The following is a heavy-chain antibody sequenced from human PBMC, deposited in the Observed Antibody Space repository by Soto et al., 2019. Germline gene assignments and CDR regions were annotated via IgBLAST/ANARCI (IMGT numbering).Heavy chain of an antibody. D-gene: IGHD3-10*01. CDR1: GGSISSYY. V-gene: IGHV4-59*01. J-gene: IGHJ3*02. CDR2: IYYGGST. Sequence: QVQLQESGPGLVKPSETLSLTCTVSGGSISSYYWSWIRQPPGKGLEWIGYIYYGGSTNYNPSLTSPVTTSADTSTNQFSLKLSSVTAAATAVYYSARDHGVYDGSGRGGAFEIWGQGTMVTVSS. CDR3: ARDHGVYDGSGRGGAFEI.